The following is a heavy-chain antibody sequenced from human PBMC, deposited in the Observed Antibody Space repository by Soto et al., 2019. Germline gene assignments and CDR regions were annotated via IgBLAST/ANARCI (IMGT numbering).Heavy chain of an antibody. J-gene: IGHJ4*02. Sequence: QLQLQESGSGLVKPSQTLSLTCAVSGGPISSGGYSWSWIRQPPGKGLEWIGYIYHSGSTYYNPSLKSRVTISVDRSKNQFSLKLSSVTAADTAVYYCARSVYGDYETFDYWGQGTLVTVSS. CDR2: IYHSGST. CDR1: GGPISSGGYS. V-gene: IGHV4-30-2*01. D-gene: IGHD4-17*01. CDR3: ARSVYGDYETFDY.